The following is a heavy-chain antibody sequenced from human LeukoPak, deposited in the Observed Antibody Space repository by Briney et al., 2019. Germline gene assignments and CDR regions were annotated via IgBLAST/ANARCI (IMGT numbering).Heavy chain of an antibody. D-gene: IGHD4-17*01. J-gene: IGHJ5*02. CDR3: AGRFSPYGDYWFDP. Sequence: ASVKVSCKASGYTFTKSGISWVRQAPGQGLEWMGWMSGYNGNTNFAQKFQGRVTMTTDTSTSTAYMELRSLRSDDTAVYYCAGRFSPYGDYWFDPWGQGTLVTVSS. CDR1: GYTFTKSG. CDR2: MSGYNGNT. V-gene: IGHV1-18*01.